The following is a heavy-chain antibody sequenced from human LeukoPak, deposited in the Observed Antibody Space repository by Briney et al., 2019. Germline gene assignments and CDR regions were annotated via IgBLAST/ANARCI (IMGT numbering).Heavy chain of an antibody. Sequence: PGGSLRLSCAASGFTFSSYSMNWVRQAPGKGLEWVSSITGSGRYIYYADPVKGRFTISRDNSENSLYLQMDSLTAEDTAVYYCTRKGSQWDFLVDYWGQGTRVAVSP. J-gene: IGHJ4*02. CDR3: TRKGSQWDFLVDY. D-gene: IGHD2/OR15-2a*01. CDR2: ITGSGRYI. V-gene: IGHV3-21*01. CDR1: GFTFSSYS.